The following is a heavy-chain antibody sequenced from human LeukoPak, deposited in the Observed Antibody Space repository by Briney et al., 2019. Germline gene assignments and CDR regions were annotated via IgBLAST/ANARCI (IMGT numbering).Heavy chain of an antibody. J-gene: IGHJ5*02. Sequence: ASVKVSCKASGYTFTSYGISWVRQAPGQGLEWMGWISAYNGNTNYAQKLQGRVTMTTDTSTSTAYMELRSLRSDDTAVYYCARDYIAAAGTPRFDPWGQGTLVTVSS. V-gene: IGHV1-18*01. D-gene: IGHD6-13*01. CDR1: GYTFTSYG. CDR3: ARDYIAAAGTPRFDP. CDR2: ISAYNGNT.